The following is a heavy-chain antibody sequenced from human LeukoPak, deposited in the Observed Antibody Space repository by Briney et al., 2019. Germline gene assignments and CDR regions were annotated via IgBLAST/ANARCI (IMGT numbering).Heavy chain of an antibody. J-gene: IGHJ3*02. CDR3: TRGAYPSGFDI. V-gene: IGHV3-74*01. D-gene: IGHD1-26*01. CDR1: GFPMSSYW. Sequence: GGSLRLSCAASGFPMSSYWMLWVRQVPQKGLEWVSRIDNDGNNINHADSVKGRFSVSRDNAKNTLYLQMSSLRVEDTAVYFCTRGAYPSGFDIWGQGTTVTVSS. CDR2: IDNDGNNI.